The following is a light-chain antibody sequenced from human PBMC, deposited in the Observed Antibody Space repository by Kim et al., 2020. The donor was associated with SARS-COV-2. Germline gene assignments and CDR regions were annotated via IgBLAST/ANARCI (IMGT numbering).Light chain of an antibody. CDR1: SSNVGAYNY. CDR2: DVN. V-gene: IGLV2-11*01. Sequence: LTQPRSVSGSPGQSVTISCTGTSSNVGAYNYVSWYQQHPGKAPKLMIYDVNERPSGVPDRFSGSKSGNTASLTISGLHAEDEADYYCCSFADYSYV. CDR3: CSFADYSYV. J-gene: IGLJ1*01.